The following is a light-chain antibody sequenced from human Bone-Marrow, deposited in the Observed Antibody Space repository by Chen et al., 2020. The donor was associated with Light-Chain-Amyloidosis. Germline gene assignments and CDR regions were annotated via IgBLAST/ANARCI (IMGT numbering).Light chain of an antibody. CDR1: QTISSNY. J-gene: IGKJ4*01. Sequence: EIVLTQSPGTLSLSPGEGANLSCRASQTISSNYLTWYQQKFGQAPRLLIYGSSSMATVIPDRFTGSGSGTDFTLTINRLEPEDFAMYYCQQYGTSPLTFGGGTKVEIK. CDR3: QQYGTSPLT. CDR2: GSS. V-gene: IGKV3-20*01.